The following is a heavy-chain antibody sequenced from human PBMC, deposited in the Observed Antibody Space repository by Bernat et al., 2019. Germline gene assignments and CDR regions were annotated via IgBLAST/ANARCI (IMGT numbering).Heavy chain of an antibody. Sequence: EMQQVESGGVVVQPGGSLRLSCAASGFTFDDYAMHWVRQAPGKGLEWVSLISWDGGSTYYADSVKGRFTISRDNSKNSLYLQMNSLRAEDTALYYCAKDMSVAGLYYYYYGMDVWGQGTTVTVSS. CDR2: ISWDGGST. V-gene: IGHV3-43D*04. D-gene: IGHD6-19*01. CDR1: GFTFDDYA. J-gene: IGHJ6*02. CDR3: AKDMSVAGLYYYYYGMDV.